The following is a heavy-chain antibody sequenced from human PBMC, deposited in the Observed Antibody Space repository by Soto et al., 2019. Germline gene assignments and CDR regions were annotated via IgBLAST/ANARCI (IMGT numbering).Heavy chain of an antibody. J-gene: IGHJ5*02. D-gene: IGHD2-2*02. Sequence: ASVKVSCKASGGTFSSYAISWVRQAPGQGLEWMGGIIPIFGTANYAQKFQGRVTITADESTSTAYMELSSLRSEDTAVYYCAIYPRRGWTLGINWLDPWGQGTLVTVYS. CDR3: AIYPRRGWTLGINWLDP. CDR1: GGTFSSYA. CDR2: IIPIFGTA. V-gene: IGHV1-69*13.